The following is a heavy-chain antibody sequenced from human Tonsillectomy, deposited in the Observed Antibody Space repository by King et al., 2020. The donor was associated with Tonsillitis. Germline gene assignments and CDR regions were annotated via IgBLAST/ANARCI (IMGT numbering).Heavy chain of an antibody. J-gene: IGHJ4*02. CDR3: VRYDSSGYYDYFDY. Sequence: LQLQESGPGLVKPSETLSLTCTVSGGSISSSSHYWGWIRQPPGKGLEWFGSIYYRGNTYYNPSLKSRVTISVDTSKNQFSLKLSSVTAADRAVYYCVRYDSSGYYDYFDYWGQGTLVTVPA. CDR1: GGSISSSSHY. CDR2: IYYRGNT. D-gene: IGHD3-22*01. V-gene: IGHV4-39*01.